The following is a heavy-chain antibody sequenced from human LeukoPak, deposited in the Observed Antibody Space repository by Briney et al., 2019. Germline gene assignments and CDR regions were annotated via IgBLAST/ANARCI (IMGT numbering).Heavy chain of an antibody. CDR2: MYYTGRT. Sequence: SETLSLTCTVSGDSMSYYYWSWFRQTPGKGLEWLGYMYYTGRTKYNPSLKSRVTFSLDMSKNQFSLKLDSVTAADTAMYYCTRITIHGNSDYWGQGTLVTVSS. V-gene: IGHV4-59*01. CDR3: TRITIHGNSDY. D-gene: IGHD5-24*01. J-gene: IGHJ4*02. CDR1: GDSMSYYY.